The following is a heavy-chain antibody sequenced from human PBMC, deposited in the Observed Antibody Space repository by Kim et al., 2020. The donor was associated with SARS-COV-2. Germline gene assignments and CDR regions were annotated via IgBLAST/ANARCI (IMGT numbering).Heavy chain of an antibody. V-gene: IGHV4-59*08. Sequence: NPSLQSRVTISVDTSKTQFSLKLSSVTAADTAVYYCARRGTTVSDDAFDIWGQGTMVTVSS. J-gene: IGHJ3*02. CDR3: ARRGTTVSDDAFDI. D-gene: IGHD4-4*01.